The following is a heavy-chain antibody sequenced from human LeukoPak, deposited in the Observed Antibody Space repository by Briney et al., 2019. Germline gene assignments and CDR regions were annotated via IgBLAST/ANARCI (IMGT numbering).Heavy chain of an antibody. CDR2: INNRGTT. Sequence: SETLSLTCAVSGGSLSPHYWSWIRRPLGKGLEWIGEINNRGTTNYSPSLRGRATISVDTSKNQFSLRLTSVTAADTAMYYCARVPLWWLTPFDFWGQGTLVTVSS. J-gene: IGHJ4*02. V-gene: IGHV4-34*01. D-gene: IGHD5-12*01. CDR3: ARVPLWWLTPFDF. CDR1: GGSLSPHY.